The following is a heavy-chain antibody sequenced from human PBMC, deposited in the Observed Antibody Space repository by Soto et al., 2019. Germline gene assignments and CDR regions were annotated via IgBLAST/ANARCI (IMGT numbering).Heavy chain of an antibody. CDR1: GGSFSGYY. CDR3: ARGHIAAAGTYGWFDP. Sequence: SETLSLTCAVYGGSFSGYYWSWIRQPPGKGLEWIGEINHSGSTNYNPSLKSRVTISVDTSKNQFSLKLSSVTAADTAVYYCARGHIAAAGTYGWFDPWGQGTLVTVS. J-gene: IGHJ5*02. CDR2: INHSGST. V-gene: IGHV4-34*01. D-gene: IGHD6-13*01.